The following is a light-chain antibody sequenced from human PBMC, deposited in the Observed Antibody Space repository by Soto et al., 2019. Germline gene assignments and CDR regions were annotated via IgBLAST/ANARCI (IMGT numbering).Light chain of an antibody. V-gene: IGKV1-5*03. Sequence: DIQMTQSPSTLSASVGDRVTITCRASQSISNWLAWYQQKPGKAPKLLIYKASNLETGVPSRFSGSGSWTEFKLTISSLQPDDFATYYGQQYNSYIFTFGHGPKVDI. CDR2: KAS. CDR1: QSISNW. J-gene: IGKJ3*01. CDR3: QQYNSYIFT.